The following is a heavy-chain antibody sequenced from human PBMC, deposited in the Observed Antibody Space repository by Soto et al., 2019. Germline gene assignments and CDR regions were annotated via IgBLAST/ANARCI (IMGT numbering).Heavy chain of an antibody. CDR1: GGSISSYY. CDR2: MYNTGST. V-gene: IGHV4-59*12. D-gene: IGHD1-26*01. CDR3: ARTPLL. J-gene: IGHJ4*02. Sequence: PSETLSLTCTVSGGSISSYYWSWIRQPPGKGLEWIGYMYNTGSTIYNPSLKSRVTISVDTSKNQFSLKLSSVTAADTAVYYCARTPLLWGQGTLVTVSS.